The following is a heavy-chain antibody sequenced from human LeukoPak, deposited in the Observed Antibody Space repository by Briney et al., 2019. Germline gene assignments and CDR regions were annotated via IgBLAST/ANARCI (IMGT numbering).Heavy chain of an antibody. D-gene: IGHD3-9*01. CDR2: ISISGSNM. J-gene: IGHJ4*02. V-gene: IGHV3-48*03. CDR1: GFTFSSYE. CDR3: ARVMSRGDFEWFEGGWYFDN. Sequence: GGSLRLSCAGSGFTFSSYEMNWVRQAPGKGLEWVSYISISGSNMLYAESVKGRFTISKDNAKKSLYLQMNSLRVEDTAVYYCARVMSRGDFEWFEGGWYFDNWGQGNLVTVSS.